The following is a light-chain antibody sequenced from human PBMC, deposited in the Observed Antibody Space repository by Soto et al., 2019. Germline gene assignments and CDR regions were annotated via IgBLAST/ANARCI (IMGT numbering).Light chain of an antibody. CDR2: GAS. CDR3: QQYKNWPTLT. J-gene: IGKJ4*01. Sequence: EIVMTQSPATLSLSPGERATLSCRASQSVSSKLAWYQQKPGQAPRLLIYGASTRATGIPARFSGSGSGTEFTLTISSLQSEDFAVYYCQQYKNWPTLTFGGGTKVDIK. CDR1: QSVSSK. V-gene: IGKV3-15*01.